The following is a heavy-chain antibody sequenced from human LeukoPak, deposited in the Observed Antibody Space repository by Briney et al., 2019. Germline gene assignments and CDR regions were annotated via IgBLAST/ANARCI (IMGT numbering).Heavy chain of an antibody. Sequence: GGSLRLSCAASGFTFNDCWMSWVRKAPGKGLEWVANIKEDGSEKYYVGSVKGRFTISRDNAKDSLYLQMNSLRAEDTAVYYCAKRLSSGYYDFDYWGQGTLVTVSS. CDR2: IKEDGSEK. CDR3: AKRLSSGYYDFDY. CDR1: GFTFNDCW. V-gene: IGHV3-7*01. D-gene: IGHD3-22*01. J-gene: IGHJ4*02.